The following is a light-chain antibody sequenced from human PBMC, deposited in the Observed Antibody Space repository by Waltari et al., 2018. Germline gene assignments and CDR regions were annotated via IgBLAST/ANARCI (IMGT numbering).Light chain of an antibody. CDR1: QSISNW. V-gene: IGKV1-5*03. CDR3: QQYNSYSLLT. CDR2: KAS. J-gene: IGKJ4*01. Sequence: DIQMTQSPSTLSASLGDSVTSTCRAIQSISNWLAWYQQKPGKAPKLLIYKASTLESGVPSRFSGSGSGTEFTLTISSLQPDDFATYCCQQYNSYSLLTFGGGTKVEIK.